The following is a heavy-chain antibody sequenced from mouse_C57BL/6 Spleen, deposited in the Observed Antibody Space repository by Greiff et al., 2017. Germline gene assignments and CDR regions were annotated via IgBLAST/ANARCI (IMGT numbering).Heavy chain of an antibody. CDR1: GFTFSSYG. Sequence: DVHLVESGGDLVKPGGSLKLSCAASGFTFSSYGMSWVRQTPDKRLEWVATISSGGSYTYYPDSVKGRFTISRDNAKNTLYLQMSSLKSEDTAMYYCARHAGTGTYFDYWGQGTTLTVSS. V-gene: IGHV5-6*01. CDR2: ISSGGSYT. J-gene: IGHJ2*01. CDR3: ARHAGTGTYFDY. D-gene: IGHD4-1*01.